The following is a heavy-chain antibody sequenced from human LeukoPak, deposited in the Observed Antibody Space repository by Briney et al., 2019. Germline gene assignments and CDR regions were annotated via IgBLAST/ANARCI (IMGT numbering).Heavy chain of an antibody. V-gene: IGHV3-53*01. D-gene: IGHD5-18*01. CDR2: LYSGGGT. CDR3: ARDGSGGYRNRGVFDI. Sequence: GGSLRLSCAASGFTVSSSYMSWVRQAPGKGLEWVSVLYSGGGTYYADSVKGRFTISSDNSKNTLYLQMNNLRAEDTAVYYCARDGSGGYRNRGVFDIWGQGTMVTVSS. CDR1: GFTVSSSY. J-gene: IGHJ3*02.